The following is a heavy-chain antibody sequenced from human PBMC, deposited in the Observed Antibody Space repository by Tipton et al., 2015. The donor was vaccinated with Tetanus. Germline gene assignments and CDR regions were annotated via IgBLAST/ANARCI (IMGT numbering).Heavy chain of an antibody. J-gene: IGHJ5*02. D-gene: IGHD3-22*01. CDR3: ARIPYYYDSSGYYFPWFDP. CDR2: IYHSGRT. Sequence: TLSLTCAVSGGSISSSNWWSRVRQTPVKGLEWIGEIYHSGRTNYNPSLKSRVTISVYKSKNQLSLKLNYVTAADTAVYYCARIPYYYDSSGYYFPWFDPWGQGTLVTVSS. CDR1: GGSISSSNW. V-gene: IGHV4-4*02.